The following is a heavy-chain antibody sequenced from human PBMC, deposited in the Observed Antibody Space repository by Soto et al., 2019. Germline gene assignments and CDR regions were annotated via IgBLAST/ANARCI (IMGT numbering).Heavy chain of an antibody. V-gene: IGHV1-18*01. D-gene: IGHD6-13*01. CDR1: GYTFTSYG. J-gene: IGHJ5*02. CDR3: ARVVGAADS. Sequence: PVNLYCKTSGYTFTSYGISWVRQAPGQGLEWMGWISAYNGNTNYAQKLQGRVTMTTDTSTSTAYMELRSLRSDDTAVYYCARVVGAADSCGQGTLVTVSS. CDR2: ISAYNGNT.